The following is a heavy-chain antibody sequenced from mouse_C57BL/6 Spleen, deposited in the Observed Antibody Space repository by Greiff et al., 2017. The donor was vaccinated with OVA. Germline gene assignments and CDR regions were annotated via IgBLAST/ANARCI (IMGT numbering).Heavy chain of an antibody. CDR2: IYWDDDK. J-gene: IGHJ2*01. CDR3: ARKHGSSKDFDY. D-gene: IGHD1-1*01. CDR1: GFSLSTSGMG. Sequence: QVTLKESGPGILQSSQTLSLTCSFSGFSLSTSGMGVSWIRQPSGKGLEWLAHIYWDDDKRYNPSLKSRLTISKDTSRNQVFLKITSVDTADTATYDCARKHGSSKDFDYWGQGTTLTVSS. V-gene: IGHV8-12*01.